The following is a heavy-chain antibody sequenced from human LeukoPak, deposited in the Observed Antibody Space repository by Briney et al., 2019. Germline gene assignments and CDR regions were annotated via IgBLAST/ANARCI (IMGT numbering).Heavy chain of an antibody. V-gene: IGHV4-39*07. D-gene: IGHD6-13*01. CDR3: ARGEWGYSSSWYLDY. CDR2: IYYSGST. J-gene: IGHJ4*02. Sequence: SETLSLTCTVSGGSISSSSYYWGWIRQPPGKGLEWIGSIYYSGSTYYNPSLKSRVTISVDTSKNQFSLKLSSVTAADTAVYYCARGEWGYSSSWYLDYWGQGTLVTVSS. CDR1: GGSISSSSYY.